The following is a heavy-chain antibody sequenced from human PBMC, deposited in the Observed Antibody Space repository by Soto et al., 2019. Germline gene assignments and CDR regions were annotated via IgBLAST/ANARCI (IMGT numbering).Heavy chain of an antibody. CDR2: ISSSGAST. D-gene: IGHD1-26*01. CDR1: EFTFKTFS. Sequence: SLRLSCTASEFTFKTFSMNWVRQAPGKGLEWVSYISSSGASTYYADSVKGRLFISRDNAKNSLFLQMNSLRDDDTAVYYCARSKYSGNYSPIDYWGQGALVTVS. J-gene: IGHJ4*02. V-gene: IGHV3-48*02. CDR3: ARSKYSGNYSPIDY.